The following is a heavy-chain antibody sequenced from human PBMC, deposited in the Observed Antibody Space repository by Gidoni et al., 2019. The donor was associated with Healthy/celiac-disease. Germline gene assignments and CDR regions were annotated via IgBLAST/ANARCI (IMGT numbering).Heavy chain of an antibody. D-gene: IGHD6-19*01. J-gene: IGHJ4*02. Sequence: EVQLVESGGGLVTPGGSLRLSCAASGFTFSSYSMNWVRQAPGKGLEGVSSISSSSSYIYYADSVKGRFTISRDNAKNSLYLQMNSLRAEDTAVYYCAREVYDSSGWFDYWGQGTLVTVSS. CDR2: ISSSSSYI. CDR1: GFTFSSYS. V-gene: IGHV3-21*01. CDR3: AREVYDSSGWFDY.